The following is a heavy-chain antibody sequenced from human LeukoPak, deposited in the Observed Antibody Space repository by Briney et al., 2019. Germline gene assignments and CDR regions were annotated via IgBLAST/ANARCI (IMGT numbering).Heavy chain of an antibody. Sequence: SETLSLTCAVSGGSFSGYYWTWIRQPPGKGLEWIGEINHSGSANYNPSLKSRVTISVDTSKNQFSLKLSSVTAADTAVYYCARGRYSYQTWGQGTLVTVSS. J-gene: IGHJ4*02. V-gene: IGHV4-34*01. CDR1: GGSFSGYY. CDR2: INHSGSA. CDR3: ARGRYSYQT. D-gene: IGHD5-18*01.